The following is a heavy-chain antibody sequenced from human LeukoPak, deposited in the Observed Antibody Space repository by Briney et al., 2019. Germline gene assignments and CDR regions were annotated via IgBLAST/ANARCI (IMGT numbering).Heavy chain of an antibody. V-gene: IGHV1-3*01. CDR1: GYTFTIYG. CDR2: INAGNGNT. J-gene: IGHJ6*02. CDR3: ASILAPPLKDYYYGMDV. Sequence: ASVKVSCKASGYTFTIYGISWVRKAPGQRLEWMGWINAGNGNTKYSQKFQGRVTITRDTSASTAYMELSSLRSEDTAVYYCASILAPPLKDYYYGMDVWGQGTTVTVSS.